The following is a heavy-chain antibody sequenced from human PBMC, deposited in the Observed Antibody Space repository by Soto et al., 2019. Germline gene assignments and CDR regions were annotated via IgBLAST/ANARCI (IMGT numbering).Heavy chain of an antibody. Sequence: GGSLRLSCAASGFTFSYYAMHWVRQAPGKGLEWVSFISYDGSNGYYADSMKGRFTISRDNSKNTLYLQMDSLRAEDTAVYYCARDSFGLDVWGQETTDTVSS. J-gene: IGHJ6*02. CDR1: GFTFSYYA. V-gene: IGHV3-30-3*01. CDR2: ISYDGSNG. CDR3: ARDSFGLDV.